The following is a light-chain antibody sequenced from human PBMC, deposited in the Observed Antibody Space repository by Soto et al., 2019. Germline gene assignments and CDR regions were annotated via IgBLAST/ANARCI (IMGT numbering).Light chain of an antibody. CDR2: GAS. J-gene: IGKJ1*01. V-gene: IGKV3-15*01. CDR3: QQYNNWWT. Sequence: IEMTQSPDTLSVSPGERATLSCRASQSVSSCLAWYQQKPGQAPRLLIYGASTRATGIPARFSGSGSGTEFTLTISRLQSEDFAVYYCQQYNNWWTFGQGTQVEIK. CDR1: QSVSSC.